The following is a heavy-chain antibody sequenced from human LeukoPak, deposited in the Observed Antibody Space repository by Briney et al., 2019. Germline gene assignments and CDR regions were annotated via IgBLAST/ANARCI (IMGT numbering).Heavy chain of an antibody. D-gene: IGHD3-22*01. Sequence: SETLSLTCTVSGGSISSYYWSWIRQPAGKGLEWIGRIYTSGSTNYNPSLKSRVTMSVDTSKNQFSLKLSSVTAADTAVYYCARDDHHYDSSGYYLNYYYYMDVWGKGTTVTISS. V-gene: IGHV4-4*07. CDR3: ARDDHHYDSSGYYLNYYYYMDV. CDR2: IYTSGST. J-gene: IGHJ6*03. CDR1: GGSISSYY.